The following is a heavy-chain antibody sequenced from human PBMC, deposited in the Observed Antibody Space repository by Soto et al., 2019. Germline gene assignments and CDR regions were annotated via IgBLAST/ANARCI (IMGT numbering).Heavy chain of an antibody. J-gene: IGHJ5*02. D-gene: IGHD6-13*01. Sequence: QVLLVQSGAELKKPGSSLKVSCKASGGSLSSYPISWLRQAPGQGLEWMGRIIPFLDKTDYAQKFQGRVTFTADKSTTTVYLELSSLTSDDTAVYYCARPVAAAVGYHWFYPWGQGTLVTVSS. CDR1: GGSLSSYP. CDR2: IIPFLDKT. V-gene: IGHV1-69*02. CDR3: ARPVAAAVGYHWFYP.